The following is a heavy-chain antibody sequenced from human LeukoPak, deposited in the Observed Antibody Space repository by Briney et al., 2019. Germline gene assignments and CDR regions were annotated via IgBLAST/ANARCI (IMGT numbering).Heavy chain of an antibody. CDR3: ARWGYYDSSGSNYFDY. J-gene: IGHJ4*02. CDR2: IYHSGST. D-gene: IGHD3-22*01. V-gene: IGHV4-30-2*01. CDR1: GGSNSSGGYY. Sequence: SETLSLTCTVSGGSNSSGGYYWSWIRQPPGKGLEWIGYIYHSGSTYYNPSLKSRVTISVDRSKNQFSLKLSSVTAADTAVYYCARWGYYDSSGSNYFDYWGQETLVTVSS.